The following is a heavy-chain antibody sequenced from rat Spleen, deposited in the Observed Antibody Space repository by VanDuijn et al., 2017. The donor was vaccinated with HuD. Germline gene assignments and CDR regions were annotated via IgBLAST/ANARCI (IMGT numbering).Heavy chain of an antibody. D-gene: IGHD3-1*01. CDR1: GFSLGSNG. CDR3: TIHPRY. CDR2: IWAGGST. V-gene: IGHV2-72*01. J-gene: IGHJ2*01. Sequence: QVQLMESGPGLVQPSETLSLTCTVSGFSLGSNGVGWVRQPLGKGLMWMGTIWAGGSTNYNSAVQSRLSINRDTSKSQVFLKMNSLQTEDTGTYYCTIHPRYWGQGVMVTVSS.